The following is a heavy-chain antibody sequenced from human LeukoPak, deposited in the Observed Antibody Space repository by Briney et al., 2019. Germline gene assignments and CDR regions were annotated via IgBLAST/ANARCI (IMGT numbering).Heavy chain of an antibody. V-gene: IGHV3-74*01. CDR1: GFTFSSYW. CDR2: IKGDGST. CDR3: ARAPSEIGGYYPEYFRH. J-gene: IGHJ1*01. D-gene: IGHD3-22*01. Sequence: PGGSLRLSCAASGFTFSSYWMHWVRQASGKGLVWVSRIKGDGSTNYADSVKGRFTISRDNAKNTVSLQMNSLRAEDTGVYYCARAPSEIGGYYPEYFRHWGQGTLVTVSS.